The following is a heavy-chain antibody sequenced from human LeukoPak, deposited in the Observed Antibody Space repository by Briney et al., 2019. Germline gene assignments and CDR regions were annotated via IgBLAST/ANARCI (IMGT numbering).Heavy chain of an antibody. V-gene: IGHV3-30-3*01. Sequence: HPGGSLRLSCAASGFTFSSYAMHWVRQAPGKGLEWVAVISYDGSNKYYADSVKGRFTISRDNSKNTLYLQMNSLRAEDTAVYYCARDLYGDRGYWGQGTPVTVSS. CDR3: ARDLYGDRGY. CDR2: ISYDGSNK. D-gene: IGHD4-17*01. CDR1: GFTFSSYA. J-gene: IGHJ4*02.